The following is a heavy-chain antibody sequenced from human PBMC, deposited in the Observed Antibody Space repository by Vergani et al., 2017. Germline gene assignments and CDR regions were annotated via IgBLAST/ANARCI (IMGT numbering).Heavy chain of an antibody. J-gene: IGHJ5*02. CDR2: INTNTGNP. CDR1: GYTFTSYA. V-gene: IGHV7-4-1*02. Sequence: QVQLVQSGSELKKPGASVKVSCKASGYTFTSYAMNWVRQAPGQGLEWMGWINTNTGNPTYAQGFTGRFVFSLDTSVSTAYLQISSLKAEDTAVYYCARKRGIVVVPAAGNRENNWFDPWGQGTLVTVSS. CDR3: ARKRGIVVVPAAGNRENNWFDP. D-gene: IGHD2-2*01.